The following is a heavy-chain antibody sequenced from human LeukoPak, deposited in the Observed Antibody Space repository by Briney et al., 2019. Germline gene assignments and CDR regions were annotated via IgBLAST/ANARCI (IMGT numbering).Heavy chain of an antibody. Sequence: SGGSLRLSCAASGFTFSSYWMSRVRQAPGKGLEWVANIKQDGSEKYYVDSVKGRFTISRDNAKNSLYLQMNSLRVEDTAVYYCARVGYCSSTSCHGVEDWGQGTLVTVSS. J-gene: IGHJ4*02. D-gene: IGHD2-2*01. CDR2: IKQDGSEK. V-gene: IGHV3-7*01. CDR1: GFTFSSYW. CDR3: ARVGYCSSTSCHGVED.